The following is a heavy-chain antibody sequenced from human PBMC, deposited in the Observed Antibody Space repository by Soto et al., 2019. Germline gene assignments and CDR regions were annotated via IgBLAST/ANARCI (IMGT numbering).Heavy chain of an antibody. CDR3: AHRPRYGLGGYSFDY. Sequence: QITLKESGPTLVRPTQTLTLTCTFSGFSLTTSGVGVGWIRQPPGKALEWLAVLYWDHDKRYSSSPKSRLTSTDDTSKNQVVHTMTNVDPVDTATYYCAHRPRYGLGGYSFDYWGQGTLVTVSS. V-gene: IGHV2-5*02. CDR1: GFSLTTSGVG. D-gene: IGHD3-10*01. CDR2: LYWDHDK. J-gene: IGHJ4*02.